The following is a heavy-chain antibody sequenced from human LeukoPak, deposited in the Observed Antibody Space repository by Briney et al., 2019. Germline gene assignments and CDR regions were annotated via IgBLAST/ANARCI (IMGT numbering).Heavy chain of an antibody. CDR1: GFTVSSNY. CDR3: ARVATVTTRYFDY. CDR2: IYSGGST. Sequence: GGSLRLSCAASGFTVSSNYMSWVRQAPGKGLEWVSVIYSGGSTYYADSVKGRFTISRDISKNTLYLQMNSLRAEDTAVYYCARVATVTTRYFDYWGQGTLVTVSS. V-gene: IGHV3-53*01. D-gene: IGHD4-17*01. J-gene: IGHJ4*02.